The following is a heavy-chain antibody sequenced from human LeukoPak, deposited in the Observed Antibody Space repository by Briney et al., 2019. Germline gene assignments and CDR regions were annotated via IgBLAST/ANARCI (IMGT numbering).Heavy chain of an antibody. Sequence: AGGSLRLSCAASGFTFSSYGTHWVRQAPGKGLEWVAFIRYDGSNKYYADSVKGRFTISRDNSKNTLYLQMNSLRAEDTAVYYCAKTHYYGSEGWFDPWGQGTLVTVSS. V-gene: IGHV3-30*02. CDR1: GFTFSSYG. J-gene: IGHJ5*02. CDR2: IRYDGSNK. CDR3: AKTHYYGSEGWFDP. D-gene: IGHD3-10*01.